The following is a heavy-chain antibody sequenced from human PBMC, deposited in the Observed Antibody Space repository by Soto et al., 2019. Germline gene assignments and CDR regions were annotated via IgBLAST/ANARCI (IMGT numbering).Heavy chain of an antibody. CDR2: ISGSGGST. CDR1: GFTXXXYA. D-gene: IGHD6-19*01. V-gene: IGHV3-23*01. J-gene: IGHJ1*01. CDR3: AKKVAGSEPFQH. Sequence: EVQLLESGGGLVQPGGSLRLSCAASGFTXXXYAMSWVRQAPGKGLEWVSAISGSGGSTYYADSVKGRFTISRDNSKNTLFLQMNSLRAEDTAVYYCAKKVAGSEPFQHWGQGTLVTVSS.